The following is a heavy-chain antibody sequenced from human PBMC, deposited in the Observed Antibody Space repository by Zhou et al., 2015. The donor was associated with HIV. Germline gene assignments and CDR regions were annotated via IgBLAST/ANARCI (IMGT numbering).Heavy chain of an antibody. J-gene: IGHJ4*02. D-gene: IGHD3-10*01. CDR2: INAGNGNT. Sequence: QVQLVQSGAEEKKPGASVKVSCKASGYTFTSYAMHWVRQAPGQRLEWMGWINAGNGNTKYSQKFQGRVTITRDTSASTAYMELSSLRSEDTAVYYCARAWFGELSFGAPDYWGQGTLVTVSS. V-gene: IGHV1-3*05. CDR3: ARAWFGELSFGAPDY. CDR1: GYTFTSYA.